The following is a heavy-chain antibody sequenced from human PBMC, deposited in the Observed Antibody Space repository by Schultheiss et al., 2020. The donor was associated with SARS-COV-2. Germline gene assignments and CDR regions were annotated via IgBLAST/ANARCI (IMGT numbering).Heavy chain of an antibody. CDR3: ARRGYYYGQLNWFDP. CDR2: INHSGST. D-gene: IGHD3-10*01. J-gene: IGHJ5*02. Sequence: SETLSLTCAVSGASISSSNWWSWVRQPPGKGLEWIGEINHSGSTNYNPSLKSRVTISVDTSKNQFSLKLSSVTAADTAVYYCARRGYYYGQLNWFDPWGQGTLVTVSS. CDR1: GASISSSNW. V-gene: IGHV4-4*02.